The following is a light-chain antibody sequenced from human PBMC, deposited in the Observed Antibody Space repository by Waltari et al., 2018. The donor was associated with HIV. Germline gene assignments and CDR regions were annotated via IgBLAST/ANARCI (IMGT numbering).Light chain of an antibody. Sequence: DIILTQSPDSLALSLRLTATFTFKSSQSFVRSSDKKIHLAWYQKRPGQPPKLLLYGSSIRESGVPDRFSGSGSGTGFTLTISSLQPEDVAVYYCQQYYSSPFTFGPGTRVEIK. V-gene: IGKV4-1*01. CDR1: QSFVRSSDKKIH. CDR2: GSS. CDR3: QQYYSSPFT. J-gene: IGKJ3*01.